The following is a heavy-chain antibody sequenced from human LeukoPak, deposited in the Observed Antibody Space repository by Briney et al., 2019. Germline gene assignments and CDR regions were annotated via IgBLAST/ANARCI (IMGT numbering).Heavy chain of an antibody. CDR1: GFTVSSNY. Sequence: GGSLRLSCAASGFTVSSNYMSWVRQAPGKGLEWVSVIYSGGSTYYADSVKGRFTISRDNAKNTLYLQMNSLRAEDTAVYYCARAAAGLGDAFDMWGQGTMVTVSS. CDR2: IYSGGST. CDR3: ARAAAGLGDAFDM. D-gene: IGHD3-10*01. V-gene: IGHV3-53*01. J-gene: IGHJ3*02.